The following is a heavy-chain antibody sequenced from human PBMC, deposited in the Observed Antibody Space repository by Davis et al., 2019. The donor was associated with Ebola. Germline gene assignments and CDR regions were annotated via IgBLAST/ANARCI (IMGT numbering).Heavy chain of an antibody. CDR2: ISTTGGST. CDR3: ARKRSFDY. V-gene: IGHV3-23*01. Sequence: GESLKISCAASGFNFNKYAMSWVRQAPGKGLEWVSSISTTGGSTYYADSVKDRFTISRDNSKNTLYLQMNSLRAEDTAVYYCARKRSFDYWGQGTLVTVSS. CDR1: GFNFNKYA. J-gene: IGHJ4*02. D-gene: IGHD6-25*01.